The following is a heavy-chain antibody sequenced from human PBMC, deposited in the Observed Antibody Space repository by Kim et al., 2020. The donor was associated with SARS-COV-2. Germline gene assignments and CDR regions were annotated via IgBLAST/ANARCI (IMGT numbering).Heavy chain of an antibody. V-gene: IGHV1-3*01. D-gene: IGHD5-18*01. Sequence: SHKFKVRGTITKDTSASTAYMELSSLRSEDTAVYYCARGVTWIQLWSMAYWGQGTLVTVSS. CDR3: ARGVTWIQLWSMAY. J-gene: IGHJ4*02.